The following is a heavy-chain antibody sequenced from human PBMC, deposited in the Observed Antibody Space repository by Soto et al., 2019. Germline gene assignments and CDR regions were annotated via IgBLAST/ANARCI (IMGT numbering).Heavy chain of an antibody. CDR3: ARDDEGGSYCDLGY. CDR1: GFTFSTYA. CDR2: ISGSGATI. D-gene: IGHD3-10*01. J-gene: IGHJ4*02. Sequence: PGGSLRLSCAASGFTFSTYAMSWVRQAPGKGLEWVSVISGSGATIYYADSVKGRFTISRDNSKSTLYLQMNSLRTEDTAIYYCARDDEGGSYCDLGYWGQGTLVTVSS. V-gene: IGHV3-23*01.